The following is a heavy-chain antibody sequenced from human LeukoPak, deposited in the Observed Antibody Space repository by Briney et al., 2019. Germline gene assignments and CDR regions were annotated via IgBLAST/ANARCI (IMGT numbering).Heavy chain of an antibody. CDR2: ISAYNGNT. Sequence: VASVKVSCKASGYTFTSYGISWVRQAPGQGLEWMGWISAYNGNTNYAQKLQGRVTMTTDTSTSTAYMELRSLRSDDTAVYYCARGYNWDSDNNWFDPWGQGTLVTVSS. CDR1: GYTFTSYG. D-gene: IGHD1-7*01. V-gene: IGHV1-18*01. CDR3: ARGYNWDSDNNWFDP. J-gene: IGHJ5*02.